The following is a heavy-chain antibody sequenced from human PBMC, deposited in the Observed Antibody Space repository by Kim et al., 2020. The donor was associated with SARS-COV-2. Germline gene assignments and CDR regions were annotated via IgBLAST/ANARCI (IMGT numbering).Heavy chain of an antibody. V-gene: IGHV1-69*04. CDR3: ARHYDSSGYPTTPQYFQH. CDR1: GGTFSSYA. J-gene: IGHJ1*01. Sequence: SVKVSCKASGGTFSSYAISWVRQAPGQGLEWMGRIIPILGIANYAQKFQGRVTITADKSTSTAYMELSSLRSEDTAVYYCARHYDSSGYPTTPQYFQHW. CDR2: IIPILGIA. D-gene: IGHD3-22*01.